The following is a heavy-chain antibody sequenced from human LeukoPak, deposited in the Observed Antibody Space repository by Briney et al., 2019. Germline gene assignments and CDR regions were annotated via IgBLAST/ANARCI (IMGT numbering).Heavy chain of an antibody. CDR1: GFTFSGSA. Sequence: GGSLGLSCAASGFTFSGSAMHWVRQASGKGLEWVGRIRSKANSYATAYAASVKGRFTISRDDSKNTAYLQMNSLKTEDTAVYYCAVAGGCSSTSCSIWLRFDPWGQGTLVTVSS. CDR2: IRSKANSYAT. V-gene: IGHV3-73*01. J-gene: IGHJ5*02. D-gene: IGHD2-2*01. CDR3: AVAGGCSSTSCSIWLRFDP.